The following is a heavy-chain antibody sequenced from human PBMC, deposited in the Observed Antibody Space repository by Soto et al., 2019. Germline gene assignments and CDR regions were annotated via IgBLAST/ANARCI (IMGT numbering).Heavy chain of an antibody. CDR3: ARVDPNCGGDCYDW. V-gene: IGHV4-59*01. CDR1: NGSINGYY. CDR2: IYSSGNT. Sequence: PSETLSLTCTVSNGSINGYYWSWIRQPPGKGLEWIAYIYSSGNTNYNPSLKSRVSISVDASNNQFSLKVRSVTAADTAVYYCARVDPNCGGDCYDWWGQGTLVTVSS. D-gene: IGHD2-21*02. J-gene: IGHJ4*02.